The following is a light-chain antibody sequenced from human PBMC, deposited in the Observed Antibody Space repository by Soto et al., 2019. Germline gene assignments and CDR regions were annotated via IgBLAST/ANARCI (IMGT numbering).Light chain of an antibody. CDR2: GAS. CDR3: QQYGSSRWT. V-gene: IGKV3-20*01. J-gene: IGKJ1*01. CDR1: QSVSSSY. Sequence: EIVLTQSPGTLSLSPGERATLSCRASQSVSSSYLAWYQQKPGQAPRLLIYGASSGATGIPDRFRGSGSGTDFILTITRLEPEDFAVYYCQQYGSSRWTFGQGTKVEIK.